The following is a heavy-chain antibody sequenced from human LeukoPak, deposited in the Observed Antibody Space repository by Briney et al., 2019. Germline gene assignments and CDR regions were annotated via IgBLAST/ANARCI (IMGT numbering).Heavy chain of an antibody. CDR3: ARLGNYYDSSGYFDY. CDR2: ISGSGGST. CDR1: GFTFSSYA. D-gene: IGHD3-22*01. J-gene: IGHJ4*02. Sequence: PGGSLRLSCAASGFTFSSYAMSWVRQAPGKGLEWVSAISGSGGSTYYADSVKGRFTISRDNSKNTLYLQMNSLRAEDTAVYYCARLGNYYDSSGYFDYWGQGTLVTVSS. V-gene: IGHV3-23*01.